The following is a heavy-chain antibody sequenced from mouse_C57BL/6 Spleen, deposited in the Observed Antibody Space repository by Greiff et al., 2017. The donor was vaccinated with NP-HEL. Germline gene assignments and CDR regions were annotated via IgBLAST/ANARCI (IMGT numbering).Heavy chain of an antibody. J-gene: IGHJ3*01. CDR1: GFTFTGYW. CDR2: ILPGSGSN. Sequence: QVQLQQSGAELMKPGASVKLSCKATGFTFTGYWIEWVKQRPGHGLEWIGEILPGSGSNNYNEKFKGKATFTADTSANTAYMQLSSLTTEDAAIYYCARWYYGSSPAWFAYWGQGTLVTVSA. V-gene: IGHV1-9*01. CDR3: ARWYYGSSPAWFAY. D-gene: IGHD1-1*01.